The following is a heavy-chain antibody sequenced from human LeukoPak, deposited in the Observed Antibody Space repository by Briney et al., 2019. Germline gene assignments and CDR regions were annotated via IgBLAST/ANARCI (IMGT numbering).Heavy chain of an antibody. D-gene: IGHD3-10*01. Sequence: GGSLRLSCADSEFTFSNYAMNWVRQAPGKGLEWVSAISGSGGSTYYADSVKGRFTISRDNSKNTLYLQMNSLRAEDTAVYYCARASPLTMVRGVIISPFDYWGQGTLVTVSS. V-gene: IGHV3-23*01. J-gene: IGHJ4*02. CDR3: ARASPLTMVRGVIISPFDY. CDR2: ISGSGGST. CDR1: EFTFSNYA.